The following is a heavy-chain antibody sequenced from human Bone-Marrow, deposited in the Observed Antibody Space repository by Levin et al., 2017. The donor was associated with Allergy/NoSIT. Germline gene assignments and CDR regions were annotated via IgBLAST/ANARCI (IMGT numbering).Heavy chain of an antibody. J-gene: IGHJ3*01. D-gene: IGHD1-1*01. CDR3: AKKQGGTSGFSFDV. CDR2: ITGGGFDT. V-gene: IGHV3-23*01. Sequence: GGSLRLSCAASGFSFSDYAMTWVRQAPGKGLEWVSVITGGGFDTYYGDSVKGRFTVSRDNSKNTLSLQLNSLRAEDTAVYYCAKKQGGTSGFSFDVWGQGTMVTVSS. CDR1: GFSFSDYA.